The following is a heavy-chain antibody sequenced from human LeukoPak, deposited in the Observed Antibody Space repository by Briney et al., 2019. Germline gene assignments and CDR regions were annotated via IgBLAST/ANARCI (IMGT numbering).Heavy chain of an antibody. J-gene: IGHJ4*02. D-gene: IGHD6-19*01. CDR1: GFTFSSYA. V-gene: IGHV3-23*01. CDR2: ISGSGGST. CDR3: AKSPYSSGWYYFDY. Sequence: PGGSLRLSCAASGFTFSSYAMSWVRQAPGKGLEWVSAISGSGGSTDYADSVKGRFTISRDNSKNTLYLQMNSLRAEDTAVYYCAKSPYSSGWYYFDYWGQGTLVTVSS.